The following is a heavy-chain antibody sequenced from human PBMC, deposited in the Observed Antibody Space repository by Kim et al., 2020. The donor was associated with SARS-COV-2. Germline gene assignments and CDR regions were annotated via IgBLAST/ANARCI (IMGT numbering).Heavy chain of an antibody. CDR1: GGSFSGYY. J-gene: IGHJ4*02. D-gene: IGHD1-1*01. V-gene: IGHV4-34*01. CDR2: INHSGST. Sequence: SETLSLTCAVYGGSFSGYYWSWIRQPPGKGLEWIGEINHSGSTNYNPSLKSRVTISVDTSKNQFSLKLSSVTAADTAVYYCARVGTGTTHWDYWGQGTLVTVSS. CDR3: ARVGTGTTHWDY.